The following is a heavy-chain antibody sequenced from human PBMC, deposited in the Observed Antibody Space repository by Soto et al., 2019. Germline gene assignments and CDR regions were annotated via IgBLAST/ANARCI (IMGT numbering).Heavy chain of an antibody. D-gene: IGHD6-13*01. CDR3: ARAGYSSSWYRVTKARDFDY. V-gene: IGHV3-33*01. CDR1: GFTFSSYG. Sequence: QVQLVESGGGVVQPGRSLRLSCAASGFTFSSYGMHWVRQAPGKGLEWVAVIWYDGSNKYYADSVKGRFTISRDNSKNTLYLQMNSLRAEDTAVYYCARAGYSSSWYRVTKARDFDYWGQGTLVTVSS. J-gene: IGHJ4*02. CDR2: IWYDGSNK.